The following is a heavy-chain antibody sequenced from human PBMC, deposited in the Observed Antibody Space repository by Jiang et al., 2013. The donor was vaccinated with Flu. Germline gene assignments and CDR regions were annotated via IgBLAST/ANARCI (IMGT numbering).Heavy chain of an antibody. D-gene: IGHD3-10*01. CDR2: SRNKAHRYST. CDR3: VRGFHGMDV. J-gene: IGHJ6*02. Sequence: VQPGRSLSLSCAASGFTFRNFPMHWVRQAPGKGLEWVGRSRNKAHRYSTEYAASVKGRFTISRDDSKNSLSLQMNSLKSEDTALYYCVRGFHGMDVWGQGTTVTVSS. CDR1: GFTFRNFP. V-gene: IGHV3-72*01.